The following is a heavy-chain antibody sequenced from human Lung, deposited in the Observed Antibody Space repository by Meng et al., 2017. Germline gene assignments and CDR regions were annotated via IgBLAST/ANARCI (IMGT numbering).Heavy chain of an antibody. CDR1: GYTFLDYC. V-gene: IGHV1-2*06. D-gene: IGHD6-13*01. CDR2: INPKSGDT. J-gene: IGHJ4*02. CDR3: ARDEDISAAGKLFGDY. Sequence: ASVKVFCKASGYTFLDYCLHWVRRAPGQGLEWMGRINPKSGDTHYAQRFQGRVTITGDTSISTAYMELSGLRSDDTAMYYCARDEDISAAGKLFGDYWGQGTLVTVSS.